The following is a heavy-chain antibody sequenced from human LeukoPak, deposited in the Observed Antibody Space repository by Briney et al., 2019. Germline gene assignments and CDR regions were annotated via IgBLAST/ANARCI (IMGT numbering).Heavy chain of an antibody. J-gene: IGHJ4*02. CDR2: INHSGST. Sequence: SETLSLTCTVYGGSFSGYYWSWIRQPPGKGLEWIGEINHSGSTNYNPSLKSRVTISVDTSKNQFSLKLSSVTAADTAVYYCARGVVVVPAANSPYYFDYWGQGTLVTVSS. CDR3: ARGVVVVPAANSPYYFDY. D-gene: IGHD2-2*01. V-gene: IGHV4-34*01. CDR1: GGSFSGYY.